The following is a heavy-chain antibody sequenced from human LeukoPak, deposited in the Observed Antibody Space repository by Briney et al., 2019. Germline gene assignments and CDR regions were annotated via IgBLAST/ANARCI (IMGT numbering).Heavy chain of an antibody. V-gene: IGHV3-23*01. CDR1: GFTFSSYA. Sequence: GGSLRLSCAASGFTFSSYAMSWVRQAPGKGLEWVSAISGSGGSTYYADSVKGRFTISRDNSKNTLYLQMNSLRAEDTALYYCAKAIGGYSHGYWGQGTLLTVSS. CDR2: ISGSGGST. D-gene: IGHD5-18*01. J-gene: IGHJ4*02. CDR3: AKAIGGYSHGY.